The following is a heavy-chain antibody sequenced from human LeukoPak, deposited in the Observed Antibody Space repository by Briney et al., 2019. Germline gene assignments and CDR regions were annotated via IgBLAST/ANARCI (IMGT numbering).Heavy chain of an antibody. CDR1: GYTFTGYY. D-gene: IGHD6-6*01. V-gene: IGHV1-2*02. CDR3: ARRVIAAHSYYYYMDV. CDR2: INPNSGGT. Sequence: GASVKVSCKASGYTFTGYYMHWVRQAPGQGLEWMGWINPNSGGTNYAQKFQGRVTMARDTSISTAYMELSRLRSDDTAVYYCARRVIAAHSYYYYMDVWGKGTTVTVSS. J-gene: IGHJ6*03.